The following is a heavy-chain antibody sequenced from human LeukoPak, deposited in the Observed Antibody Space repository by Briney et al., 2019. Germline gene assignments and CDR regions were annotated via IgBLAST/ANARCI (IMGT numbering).Heavy chain of an antibody. Sequence: GGSLRLSCAASGFTFSSYSMNWVRQAPGKGLEWVSSISSSSSYIYYADSVKGRLTISRDNAKNSLYLQMNSLRAEDTAVYYCAGIAAAGDAFDIWGQGTMVTVSS. J-gene: IGHJ3*02. V-gene: IGHV3-21*01. CDR3: AGIAAAGDAFDI. CDR2: ISSSSSYI. CDR1: GFTFSSYS. D-gene: IGHD6-13*01.